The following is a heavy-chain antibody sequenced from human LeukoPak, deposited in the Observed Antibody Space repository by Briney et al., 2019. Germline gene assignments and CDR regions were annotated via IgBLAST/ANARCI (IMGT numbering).Heavy chain of an antibody. CDR2: ISSSSSYI. CDR3: ARDGYYDSSGYYSPRYFDY. Sequence: GGSLRLSCAASGFTFSSYIMNWVRQAPGKGLEWVSSISSSSSYIYYADSVKGRFTISRDNAKNSLYLQMNSLRAEDTAVYYCARDGYYDSSGYYSPRYFDYWGQGTLVTVSS. V-gene: IGHV3-21*01. J-gene: IGHJ4*02. D-gene: IGHD3-22*01. CDR1: GFTFSSYI.